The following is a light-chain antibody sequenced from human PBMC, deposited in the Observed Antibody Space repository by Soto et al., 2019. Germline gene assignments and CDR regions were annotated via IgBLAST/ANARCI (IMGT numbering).Light chain of an antibody. Sequence: QSALTQPASVSGSPGQSITISCTGTSNDVGGFNYVSWYQQLPGKAPKLVIYDVTHRTSGVSDRFSGSRSGNTASLTISGLQAEDEADYYRTSFTSGSTPYVLGTGTKVTVL. CDR2: DVT. J-gene: IGLJ1*01. V-gene: IGLV2-14*03. CDR3: TSFTSGSTPYV. CDR1: SNDVGGFNY.